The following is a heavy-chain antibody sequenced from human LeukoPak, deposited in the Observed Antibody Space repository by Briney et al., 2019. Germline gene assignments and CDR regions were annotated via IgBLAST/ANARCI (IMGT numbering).Heavy chain of an antibody. CDR3: ARDPGAGNYYYYGMDV. V-gene: IGHV4-59*12. D-gene: IGHD6-13*01. Sequence: SETLSLTCTVSGGSISSYYWSWIRQPPGKGLEWIGYIYYSGSTNYNPSLKSRVTISVDTSKNQFSLRLSSVTAADTAVYYCARDPGAGNYYYYGMDVWGQGTTVTVSS. CDR2: IYYSGST. CDR1: GGSISSYY. J-gene: IGHJ6*02.